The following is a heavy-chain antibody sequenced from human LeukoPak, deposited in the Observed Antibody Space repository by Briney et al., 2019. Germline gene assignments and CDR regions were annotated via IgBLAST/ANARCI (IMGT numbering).Heavy chain of an antibody. Sequence: GESLKISCKGSGYSFTSYWIGWVRQMPGKGLEWMGIIYPGDSDTRYSPSFQGQVTISADKSISTACLQWSSLKASDTAMYYCARQAPIYSSSWYYFDYWGQGTLVTVSS. V-gene: IGHV5-51*01. CDR3: ARQAPIYSSSWYYFDY. J-gene: IGHJ4*02. CDR1: GYSFTSYW. D-gene: IGHD6-13*01. CDR2: IYPGDSDT.